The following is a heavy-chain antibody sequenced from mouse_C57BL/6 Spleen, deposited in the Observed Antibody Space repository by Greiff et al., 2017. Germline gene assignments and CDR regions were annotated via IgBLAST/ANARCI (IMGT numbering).Heavy chain of an antibody. Sequence: EVQVVESGGGLVQSGRSLRLSCATSGFTFSDFYMEWVRQAPGKGLEWIAASRNKANDYTTEYSASVKGRFIVSRDTSQSILYLQMNALRAEDTAIYYCARENDGYFDYWGQGTTLTVSS. CDR1: GFTFSDFY. V-gene: IGHV7-1*01. J-gene: IGHJ2*01. D-gene: IGHD2-3*01. CDR3: ARENDGYFDY. CDR2: SRNKANDYTT.